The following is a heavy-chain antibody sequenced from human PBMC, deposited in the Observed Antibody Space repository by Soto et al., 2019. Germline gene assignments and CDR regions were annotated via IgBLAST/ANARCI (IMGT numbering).Heavy chain of an antibody. Sequence: ASVKVSCKASAYTFTSYAMHWVRPAPGQRLGWMGWINAGNGNTKYSQKVHGRVTITRETAVSIAYMVLSSLRSEDTGVYFCAVTQKHYYYYYGIGIWGQGTTGTVSS. CDR2: INAGNGNT. V-gene: IGHV1-3*01. CDR1: AYTFTSYA. CDR3: AVTQKHYYYYYGIGI. D-gene: IGHD2-21*02. J-gene: IGHJ6*02.